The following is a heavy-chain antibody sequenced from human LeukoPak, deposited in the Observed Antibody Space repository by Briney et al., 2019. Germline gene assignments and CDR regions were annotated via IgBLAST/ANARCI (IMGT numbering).Heavy chain of an antibody. V-gene: IGHV1-18*01. Sequence: ASVKVSCKASGYTFTSYGISWVRQAPGQGLEWMGWISAYNGNTNYAQKLQGRVTMTTDTSTSTAYMELRSLRSDDTAVYYCARVISCLGYCSSTSCFDYWGQGTLVTVSP. J-gene: IGHJ4*02. CDR2: ISAYNGNT. CDR3: ARVISCLGYCSSTSCFDY. CDR1: GYTFTSYG. D-gene: IGHD2-2*01.